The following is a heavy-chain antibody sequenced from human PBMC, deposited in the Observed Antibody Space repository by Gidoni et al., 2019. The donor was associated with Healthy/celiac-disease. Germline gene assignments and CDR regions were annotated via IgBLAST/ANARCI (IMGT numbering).Heavy chain of an antibody. J-gene: IGHJ5*02. CDR1: AGYSSGYY. D-gene: IGHD4-17*01. CDR3: AREEAHYGVLISPPHGWFDP. V-gene: IGHV4-34*01. CDR2: INHSAST. Sequence: QAQLQQWGAGLLKPSETLSLTCAVYAGYSSGYYGTWIRQPPGKGLEWIGEINHSASTNYNPSLKSRVTISVDTSKNQFSLKLSSVTAADTAVYYCAREEAHYGVLISPPHGWFDPWGQGTLVTVSS.